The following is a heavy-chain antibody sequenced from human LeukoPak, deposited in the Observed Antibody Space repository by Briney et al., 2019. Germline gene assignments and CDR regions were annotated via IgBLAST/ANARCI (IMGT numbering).Heavy chain of an antibody. CDR2: ISGSGGST. Sequence: GGSLRLSCAASGFTFSSYAMSWVRQAPGKGLEWVSAISGSGGSTYYADSVKGRFTISRDNSKNTLYLQMNSLRAEDTAVYYCANLGGCHSSSWYFDYWGQGTLVTVSS. V-gene: IGHV3-23*01. CDR3: ANLGGCHSSSWYFDY. D-gene: IGHD6-13*01. CDR1: GFTFSSYA. J-gene: IGHJ4*02.